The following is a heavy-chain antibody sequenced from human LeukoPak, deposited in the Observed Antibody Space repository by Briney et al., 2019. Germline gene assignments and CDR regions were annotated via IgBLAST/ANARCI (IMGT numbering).Heavy chain of an antibody. Sequence: SETVSLTCIVSGGSISITNYYWGWIRQPPGKGLEWIGNIYSGGSTYYNPSLKSRVPISVDTSKNQFSLKLSSVTAADPAVYYCARGRHSNYADYWGQGTLVTVSS. J-gene: IGHJ4*02. CDR2: IYSGGST. D-gene: IGHD4-11*01. CDR3: ARGRHSNYADY. V-gene: IGHV4-39*07. CDR1: GGSISITNYY.